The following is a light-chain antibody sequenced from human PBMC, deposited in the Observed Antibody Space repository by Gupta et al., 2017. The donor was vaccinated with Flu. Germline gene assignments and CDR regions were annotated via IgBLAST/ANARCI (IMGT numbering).Light chain of an antibody. V-gene: IGLV1-47*01. CDR2: RNY. Sequence: QSVLTPPPPASGTPGPRVTWSCPGSSSNTENNDVYWYQQLPGTAPKLLISRNYQRPSGVPDRFSGSKSGTSASLAISGLRSEDEADYYCAAWDDSLSSWVFGGGTKLTVL. CDR3: AAWDDSLSSWV. J-gene: IGLJ3*02. CDR1: SSNTENND.